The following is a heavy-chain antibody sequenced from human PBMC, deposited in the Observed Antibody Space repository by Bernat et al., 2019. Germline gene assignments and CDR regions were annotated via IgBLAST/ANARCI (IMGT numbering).Heavy chain of an antibody. D-gene: IGHD2-8*01. CDR2: IIPILNIA. J-gene: IGHJ6*02. Sequence: QVQLVQSGPEVKKPGSSVRVSCKASGVSFSTYIINWVRQATGQGLEWMGRIIPILNIANYTQKFQGRLTITADKSTHTAYMELRSLRSEDTAVYHCARGDGGMDVWGQGTTVIVSS. CDR3: ARGDGGMDV. CDR1: GVSFSTYI. V-gene: IGHV1-69*02.